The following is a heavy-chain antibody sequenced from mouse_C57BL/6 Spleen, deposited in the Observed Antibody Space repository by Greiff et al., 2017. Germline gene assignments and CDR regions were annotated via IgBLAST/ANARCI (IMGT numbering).Heavy chain of an antibody. CDR3: ARSPSYDSNLYTMDY. V-gene: IGHV1-9*01. J-gene: IGHJ4*01. Sequence: VQLQQSGAELMKPRASVKLSCKATGYTFTGYWIEWVKQRPGHGLEWIGEILPGSGSTNYNEKFKGKATFTADTSSNTAYMQLGSLTTEVSAIYYCARSPSYDSNLYTMDYWGQGTSVTVSS. D-gene: IGHD2-5*01. CDR1: GYTFTGYW. CDR2: ILPGSGST.